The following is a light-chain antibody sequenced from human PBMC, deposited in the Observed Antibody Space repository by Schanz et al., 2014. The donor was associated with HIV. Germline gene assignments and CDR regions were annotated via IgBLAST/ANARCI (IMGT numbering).Light chain of an antibody. Sequence: QSVLTQPPSASGTPGQRVTISCSGSRSNIGTNTVNWYQQLPGTAPKLLIYSNNQRPSGVPGRFSGSKSGTSASLAISGLQSEDEADYHCAAWDDSLNGPMFGGGTQLTVL. CDR1: RSNIGTNT. V-gene: IGLV1-44*01. CDR2: SNN. CDR3: AAWDDSLNGPM. J-gene: IGLJ3*02.